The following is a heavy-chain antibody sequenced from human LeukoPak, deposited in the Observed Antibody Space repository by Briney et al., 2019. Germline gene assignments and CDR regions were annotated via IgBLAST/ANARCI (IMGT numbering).Heavy chain of an antibody. J-gene: IGHJ5*02. CDR3: ARDGGVGVVPAASGWFDP. V-gene: IGHV4-61*02. D-gene: IGHD2-2*01. CDR2: IYTSGST. Sequence: PSQTLSLTCTVSGGSISSGSYYWSWIRQPAGKGLEWIGRIYTSGSTNHNPSLKSRVTISVDTSKNQFSLKLSSVTAADTAVYYCARDGGVGVVPAASGWFDPWGQGTLVTVSS. CDR1: GGSISSGSYY.